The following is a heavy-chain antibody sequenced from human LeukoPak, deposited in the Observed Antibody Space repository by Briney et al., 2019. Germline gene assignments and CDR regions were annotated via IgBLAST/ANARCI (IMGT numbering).Heavy chain of an antibody. Sequence: GGSLRLSCAASGFTFSSYEMNWVRQAPGKGLEWVSSISSSSSYIYYADSVKGRFTISRDNAKNSLYLQMNSLRAEDTAVYYCAALTGPFFDYWGQGTLVTVSS. D-gene: IGHD1-14*01. V-gene: IGHV3-21*01. CDR2: ISSSSSYI. J-gene: IGHJ4*02. CDR1: GFTFSSYE. CDR3: AALTGPFFDY.